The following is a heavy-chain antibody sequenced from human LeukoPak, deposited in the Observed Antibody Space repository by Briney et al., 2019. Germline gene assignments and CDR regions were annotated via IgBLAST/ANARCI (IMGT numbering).Heavy chain of an antibody. V-gene: IGHV3-30*18. D-gene: IGHD2-15*01. J-gene: IGHJ6*03. CDR3: AKDAGYCSGGSCYSDYYYMDV. Sequence: PGGSLRLSCAASGFTFSRYDIHWVRQAPGKGLEWVTVISYDGSNKYYADSVKGRFTISRDNSKNTLYLQMNSLRAEDTALYYCAKDAGYCSGGSCYSDYYYMDVWGKGTTVTVSS. CDR1: GFTFSRYD. CDR2: ISYDGSNK.